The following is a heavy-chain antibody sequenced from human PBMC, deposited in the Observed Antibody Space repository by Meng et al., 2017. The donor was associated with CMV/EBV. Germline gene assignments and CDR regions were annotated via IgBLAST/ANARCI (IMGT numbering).Heavy chain of an antibody. CDR1: FTFSECY. J-gene: IGHJ5*02. V-gene: IGHV3-11*01. CDR2: IRFGGKNI. D-gene: IGHD3-9*01. Sequence: FTFSECYMTWIRQAPGKGLEWVAYIRFGGKNINYAESVKGRFTVSRNNAENSLSLQMSSLRVEDSAVYYCARGAGYLVGPSKAWLDPWGQGTLVTVSS. CDR3: ARGAGYLVGPSKAWLDP.